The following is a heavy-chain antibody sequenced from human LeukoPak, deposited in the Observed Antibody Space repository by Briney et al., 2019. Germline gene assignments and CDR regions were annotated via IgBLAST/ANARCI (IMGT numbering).Heavy chain of an antibody. V-gene: IGHV1-2*02. CDR3: ARAGHNSDSGGYDF. CDR1: GYTFIDHY. Sequence: ASVKVSCKPSGYTFIDHYLHWVRQAPGQGLESMGWIDPDTGDTNYPQKFQGRLTMTRDTSSSTAYMELNRLRSDDTGVYYCARAGHNSDSGGYDFWGLGTLVTVSS. J-gene: IGHJ4*02. D-gene: IGHD3-22*01. CDR2: IDPDTGDT.